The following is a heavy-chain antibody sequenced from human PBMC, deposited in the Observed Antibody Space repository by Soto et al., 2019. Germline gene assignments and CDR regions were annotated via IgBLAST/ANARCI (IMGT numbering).Heavy chain of an antibody. CDR3: ARDQGGSLDY. Sequence: WTWIRQPPGKGLEWIGYIYYSGSTNYNPSLKSRVTISVDTSKNQFSLKLSSVTAADTAVYYCARDQGGSLDYWGQGTLVTVSS. CDR2: IYYSGST. V-gene: IGHV4-59*01. J-gene: IGHJ4*02. D-gene: IGHD3-10*01.